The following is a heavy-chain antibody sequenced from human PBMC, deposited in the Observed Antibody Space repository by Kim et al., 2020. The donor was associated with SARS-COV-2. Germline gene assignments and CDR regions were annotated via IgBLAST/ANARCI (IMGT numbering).Heavy chain of an antibody. V-gene: IGHV3-9*01. CDR1: GFTFDDYA. D-gene: IGHD6-19*01. J-gene: IGHJ4*02. Sequence: GGSLRLSCAASGFTFDDYAMHWVRQAPGKGLEWVSGISWNSGSIGYADSVKGRFTISRDNAKNSLYLQMNSLRAEDTALYYCAKDKAVRGWDYFDYWGQGTLVTVSS. CDR3: AKDKAVRGWDYFDY. CDR2: ISWNSGSI.